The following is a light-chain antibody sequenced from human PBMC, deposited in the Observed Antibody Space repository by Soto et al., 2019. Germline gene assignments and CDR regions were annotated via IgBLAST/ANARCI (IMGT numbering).Light chain of an antibody. CDR3: QQYVTSRPGYT. V-gene: IGKV3-20*01. Sequence: EVVLTQSPGTLSLSPGERATLSCRTSQTVSSSYYLAWYQQKPGQAPRLLIYGASKWASGVPDRLSSGWSGTELALTIRRLEPEDFAVYYCQQYVTSRPGYTFGQGTELRIK. J-gene: IGKJ2*01. CDR1: QTVSSSYY. CDR2: GAS.